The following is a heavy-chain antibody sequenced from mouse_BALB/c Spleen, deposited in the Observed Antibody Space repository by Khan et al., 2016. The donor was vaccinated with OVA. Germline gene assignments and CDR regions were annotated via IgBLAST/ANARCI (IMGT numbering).Heavy chain of an antibody. D-gene: IGHD4-1*01. V-gene: IGHV5-6*01. Sequence: EVQLVESGGDLVKPGGSLKLSCAASGFTFSGSSMSWVRQTPDKRLEWVATISSGGDYTYYPDSLKGRFTISTDNAKNTVYLQMSSLKSEDTAMYYCASHLTGSFAYWGQGTLVTVSA. J-gene: IGHJ3*01. CDR3: ASHLTGSFAY. CDR2: ISSGGDYT. CDR1: GFTFSGSS.